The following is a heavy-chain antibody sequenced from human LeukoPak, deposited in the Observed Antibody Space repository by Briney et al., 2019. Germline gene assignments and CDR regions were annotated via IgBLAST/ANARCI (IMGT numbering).Heavy chain of an antibody. D-gene: IGHD3-22*01. CDR2: IYYSGST. V-gene: IGHV4-59*01. J-gene: IGHJ3*02. CDR3: AREGMIATGREPAEI. CDR1: GGSISSSY. Sequence: SETLSLTCSVSGGSISSSYWSWIRQAPRKGLEWIGQIYYSGSTNYNPSLKSRVTISVDTSKNQFSLKLSSVTAADTAVYYCAREGMIATGREPAEIWGQGTMVTVSS.